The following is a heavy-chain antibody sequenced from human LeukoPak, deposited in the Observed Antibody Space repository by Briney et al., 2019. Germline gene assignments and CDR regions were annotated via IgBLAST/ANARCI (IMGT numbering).Heavy chain of an antibody. D-gene: IGHD2-2*02. CDR1: GFTFSSYG. V-gene: IGHV3-30*18. CDR3: AKGGYCDSTSCYMGMDV. Sequence: GGSLRLSCAASGFTFSSYGMHWVRQAPGKGLEWVAVISYDGSNKYYADSVKGRFTISRDNSKNTLYLQMNSLRAEDTAVYYCAKGGYCDSTSCYMGMDVWGQGTTVTVSS. CDR2: ISYDGSNK. J-gene: IGHJ6*02.